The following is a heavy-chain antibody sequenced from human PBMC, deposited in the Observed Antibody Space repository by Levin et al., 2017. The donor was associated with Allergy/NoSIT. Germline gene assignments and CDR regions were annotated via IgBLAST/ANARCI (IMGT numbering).Heavy chain of an antibody. Sequence: PGGSLRLSCAASGFTFTSYAMAWVRQAPGKGLEWVASITGSAATTYYADSVKGRFTISKDNPKNALVLQMNSLRPEDTADYYGAKDRRLTVTADFDNWGHGTRVTVAS. D-gene: IGHD4-17*01. CDR3: AKDRRLTVTADFDN. CDR1: GFTFTSYA. J-gene: IGHJ4*01. CDR2: ITGSAATT. V-gene: IGHV3-23*01.